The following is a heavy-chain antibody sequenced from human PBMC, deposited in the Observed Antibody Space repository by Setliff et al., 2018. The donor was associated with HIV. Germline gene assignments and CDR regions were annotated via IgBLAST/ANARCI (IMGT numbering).Heavy chain of an antibody. J-gene: IGHJ6*02. CDR2: IYYSGTT. D-gene: IGHD3-22*01. CDR3: ARSRTSSGYYGVTGYGMDV. CDR1: GGSIISYY. V-gene: IGHV4-59*01. Sequence: PSETLSLTCTVSGGSIISYYWSWIRQPPGKGLEWIAYIYYSGTTKYNPSLKSRVSISVDTSKNQFSLKLSSVTAADTAVYYCARSRTSSGYYGVTGYGMDVWGQGTTVTVS.